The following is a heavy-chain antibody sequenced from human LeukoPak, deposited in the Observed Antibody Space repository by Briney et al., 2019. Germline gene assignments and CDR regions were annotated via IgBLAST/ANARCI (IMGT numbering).Heavy chain of an antibody. Sequence: GGSLRLSCAASGFTFSSYSMNWVRQAPGKGLEWVSSISSSSSYIYYADSVKGRFTISRDNAKNSLYLQMNSLRAEDTAVYYCARDLMLLVWGVDYYMDVWGKGTTVTVSS. CDR3: ARDLMLLVWGVDYYMDV. D-gene: IGHD6-13*01. CDR2: ISSSSSYI. J-gene: IGHJ6*03. CDR1: GFTFSSYS. V-gene: IGHV3-21*01.